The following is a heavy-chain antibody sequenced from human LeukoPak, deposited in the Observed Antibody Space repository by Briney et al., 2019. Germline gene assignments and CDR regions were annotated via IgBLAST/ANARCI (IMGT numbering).Heavy chain of an antibody. CDR3: ARARSSTDSTVSLDY. CDR1: GYTFTSYA. CDR2: INAGNGNT. D-gene: IGHD1-14*01. J-gene: IGHJ4*02. Sequence: ALVKVSCKASGYTFTSYAMHWVRQAPGQRLEWMGWINAGNGNTKYSQKFQGRVTITRDTSASTAYMELSSLRSEDTAVYYCARARSSTDSTVSLDYWGQGTLVTVSS. V-gene: IGHV1-3*01.